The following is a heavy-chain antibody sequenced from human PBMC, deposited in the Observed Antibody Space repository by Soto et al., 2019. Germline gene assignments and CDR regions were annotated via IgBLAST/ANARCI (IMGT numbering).Heavy chain of an antibody. D-gene: IGHD3-9*01. J-gene: IGHJ4*02. CDR2: VNHSGST. V-gene: IGHV4-34*01. CDR1: GGSFSGYY. Sequence: GTLSLTCAVYGGSFSGYYWGWVRQPAGKGREWVGEVNHSGSTNYNSSLKSPFTISVDTSKTHFSLKLSSVSAADTAVYYCDRGTLRYFDWLLYSPVAFDYWGQGTLVTLSS. CDR3: DRGTLRYFDWLLYSPVAFDY.